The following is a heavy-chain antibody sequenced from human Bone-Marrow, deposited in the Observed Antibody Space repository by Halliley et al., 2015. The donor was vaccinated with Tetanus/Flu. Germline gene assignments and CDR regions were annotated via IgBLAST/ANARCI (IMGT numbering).Heavy chain of an antibody. CDR2: FSSSGRT. V-gene: IGHV4-59*01. D-gene: IGHD3-16*01. CDR3: ARDEGGSYFDF. J-gene: IGHJ4*02. Sequence: KGLELICYFSSSGRTPYNPSINSLVTISVGTSKNQFSLKLTSVTAADTAVYYCARDEGGSYFDFWGQGALVSV.